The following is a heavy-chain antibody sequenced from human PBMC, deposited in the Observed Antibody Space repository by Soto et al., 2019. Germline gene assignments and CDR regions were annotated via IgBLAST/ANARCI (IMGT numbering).Heavy chain of an antibody. CDR1: GTAISSGGTL. CDR3: ARRRYSYGHYYLHQ. D-gene: IGHD2-15*01. V-gene: IGHV4-39*01. CDR2: MYYDGST. J-gene: IGHJ4*01. Sequence: PSETLSLTCTVSGTAISSGGTLWGWIRQSPGKGLEWMGNMYYDGSTNYNPSLKSRVSMSVDTSKNEISLTLTALTAADPAIYYCARRRYSYGHYYLHQWGHATLVTVSS.